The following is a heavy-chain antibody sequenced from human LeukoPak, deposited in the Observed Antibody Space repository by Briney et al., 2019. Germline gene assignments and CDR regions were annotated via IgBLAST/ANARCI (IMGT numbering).Heavy chain of an antibody. CDR3: ARARGYDGSGYYYGFFDY. D-gene: IGHD3-22*01. CDR2: IWYDGSKK. J-gene: IGHJ4*02. V-gene: IGHV3-33*01. Sequence: GRSLRLSCAASGFSFSDYGMHWVRQAPGKGLEWVAVIWYDGSKKYYADSVKGRFTISRDNSKNTLYLQMNSLRAEDTAVYYCARARGYDGSGYYYGFFDYWGQGTLVTVSS. CDR1: GFSFSDYG.